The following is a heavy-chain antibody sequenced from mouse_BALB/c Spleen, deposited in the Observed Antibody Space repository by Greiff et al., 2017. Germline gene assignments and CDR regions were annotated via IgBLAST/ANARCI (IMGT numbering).Heavy chain of an antibody. J-gene: IGHJ4*01. Sequence: EVMLVESGGGLVKPGGSLKLSCAASGFAFSSYDMSWVRQTPEKRLEWVAYISSGGGSTYYPDTVKGRFTISRDNAKNTLYLQMSSLKSEDTAMYYCARRYGNYASMDYWGQGTSVTVSS. CDR2: ISSGGGST. CDR3: ARRYGNYASMDY. D-gene: IGHD2-1*01. CDR1: GFAFSSYD. V-gene: IGHV5-12-1*01.